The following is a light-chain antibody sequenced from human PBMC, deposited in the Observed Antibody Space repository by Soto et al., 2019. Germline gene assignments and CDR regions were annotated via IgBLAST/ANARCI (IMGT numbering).Light chain of an antibody. CDR2: DAS. CDR3: QQYGSSLIT. J-gene: IGKJ5*01. CDR1: QSLSSNS. Sequence: EIVLKQSPDTLSLSTGERATLSCRASQSLSSNSLAWYQQKPGQSPRLLIYDASSRATGIPDRFSGSGSGTDFTLTITRLEPEDFAVYYCQQYGSSLITFGQVTRLEIK. V-gene: IGKV3-20*01.